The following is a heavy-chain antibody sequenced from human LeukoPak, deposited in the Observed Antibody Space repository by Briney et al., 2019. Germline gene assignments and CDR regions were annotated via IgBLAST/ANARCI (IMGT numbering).Heavy chain of an antibody. J-gene: IGHJ4*02. CDR1: GFTFSSYA. CDR3: ASAKGQLAAAGPFDY. D-gene: IGHD6-13*01. CDR2: ISGSGGST. Sequence: PGGSLRLFCAASGFTFSSYAMSWVRQAPGKGLEWVSAISGSGGSTYYADSVKGRFTISRDNSKNTQYLQMNSLRAEDTAVYYCASAKGQLAAAGPFDYWGQGTLVTVSS. V-gene: IGHV3-23*01.